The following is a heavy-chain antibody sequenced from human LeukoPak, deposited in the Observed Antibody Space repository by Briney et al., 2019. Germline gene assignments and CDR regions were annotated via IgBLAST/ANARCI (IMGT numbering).Heavy chain of an antibody. J-gene: IGHJ4*02. CDR1: GGPINRYY. V-gene: IGHV4-4*07. CDR2: THISGST. D-gene: IGHD3-22*01. Sequence: SETLSLTCTVSGGPINRYYWSWIRQPAGKGLEWIGRTHISGSTNYNPSLKSRVTMSVDTSKNQFSLKLSSVTAADTAVYYCVRGARMGYDSSGYYAYWGQGTLVTVSS. CDR3: VRGARMGYDSSGYYAY.